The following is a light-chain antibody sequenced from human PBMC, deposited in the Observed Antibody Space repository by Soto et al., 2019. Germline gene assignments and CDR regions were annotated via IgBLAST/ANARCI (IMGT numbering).Light chain of an antibody. J-gene: IGKJ1*01. CDR2: AAF. CDR1: QSVGGN. Sequence: EIVMTQSPATLSVSPGERTTLSCRASQSVGGNLAWYQQKPGQAPRLLIYAAFTRATGIPARFSGSGSGTEFTLTISSLQSEDFAVYYCQQYNNWPPWTFGQGTKVDIK. V-gene: IGKV3-15*01. CDR3: QQYNNWPPWT.